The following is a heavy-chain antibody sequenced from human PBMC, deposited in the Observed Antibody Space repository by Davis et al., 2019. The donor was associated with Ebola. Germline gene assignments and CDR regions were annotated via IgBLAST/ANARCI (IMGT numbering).Heavy chain of an antibody. V-gene: IGHV3-30-3*01. Sequence: GGSLRLSCAASGFTFSSYAMHWVRQAPGKGLEWVAVISYDGSNKYYADSVKGRFTISRDNSKNTLYLQMNSLRAEDTAVYYCARDLGCSSTSCYYREVDYYYYGMDVWGQGTTVTVSS. CDR2: ISYDGSNK. J-gene: IGHJ6*02. CDR1: GFTFSSYA. CDR3: ARDLGCSSTSCYYREVDYYYYGMDV. D-gene: IGHD2-2*01.